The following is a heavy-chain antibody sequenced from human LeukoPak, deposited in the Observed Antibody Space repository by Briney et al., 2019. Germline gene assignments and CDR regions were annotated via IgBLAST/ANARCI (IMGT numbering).Heavy chain of an antibody. CDR1: GHTFTSYG. J-gene: IGHJ3*02. Sequence: ASVKVSCKASGHTFTSYGISWVRQAPGQGLEWMGWISAYNGNTNYAQKLQGRVTMTTDTSTSTAYMELRSLRSDDTAVYYCARDFRVIAAAGRRAFDIWGQGTMVTVSS. CDR3: ARDFRVIAAAGRRAFDI. CDR2: ISAYNGNT. V-gene: IGHV1-18*01. D-gene: IGHD6-13*01.